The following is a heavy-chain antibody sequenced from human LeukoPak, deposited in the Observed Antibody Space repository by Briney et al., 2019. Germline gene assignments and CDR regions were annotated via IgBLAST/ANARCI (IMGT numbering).Heavy chain of an antibody. CDR3: AGGYSSSWYTFSGFDY. D-gene: IGHD6-13*01. Sequence: SETLSLTCTVSGGSISSGGYYWSWIRQHPGKGLEWIGYIYYSGSTYYNPSLKSRVTISVDTSKNQFSLKLSSVTAADTAVYYCAGGYSSSWYTFSGFDYWGQGTLVTVSS. CDR1: GGSISSGGYY. V-gene: IGHV4-31*03. CDR2: IYYSGST. J-gene: IGHJ4*02.